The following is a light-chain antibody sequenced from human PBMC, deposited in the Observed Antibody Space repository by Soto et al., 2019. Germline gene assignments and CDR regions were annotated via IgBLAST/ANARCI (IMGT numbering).Light chain of an antibody. CDR1: TSDVGAYNY. V-gene: IGLV2-8*01. J-gene: IGLJ2*01. Sequence: QSVLTQPPSASGSPGQSVTISCTGTTSDVGAYNYVSWYQQHPGKAPKLMIYEVTKRPSGVPDRFSGSKSGNTASLTISGLQAEDEADYYCSSYVGSNNLGFGGGTKLTVL. CDR3: SSYVGSNNLG. CDR2: EVT.